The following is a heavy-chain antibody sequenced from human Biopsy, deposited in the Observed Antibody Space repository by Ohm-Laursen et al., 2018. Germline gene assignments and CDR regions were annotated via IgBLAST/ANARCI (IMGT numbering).Heavy chain of an antibody. J-gene: IGHJ3*02. CDR1: GGSVSSGSHY. CDR2: IYYNGSS. V-gene: IGHV4-61*01. CDR3: AGIVLGPTNDAFDI. D-gene: IGHD1-26*01. Sequence: SDTLSLTCAVSGGSVSSGSHYWSWIRQPPGKGLEWIGFIYYNGSSKYNPSLRSRVTISVDTSKNQFSLNLNSVTAADTAVYYCAGIVLGPTNDAFDIWGQGTMVTVSS.